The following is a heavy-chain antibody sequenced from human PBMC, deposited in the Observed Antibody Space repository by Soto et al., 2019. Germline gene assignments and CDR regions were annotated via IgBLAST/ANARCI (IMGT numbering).Heavy chain of an antibody. CDR3: AGWYSSSWPYFEY. D-gene: IGHD6-13*01. CDR2: IDPSDSYT. CDR1: GYRFTSYW. V-gene: IGHV5-10-1*01. Sequence: PGESLKISCKGSGYRFTSYWISWVRQMPGKGLEWMGRIDPSDSYTNYSPSFQGHVTISADKSISTAYLQWSSLKASDTAMYYGAGWYSSSWPYFEYWGQVTLITVSS. J-gene: IGHJ4*02.